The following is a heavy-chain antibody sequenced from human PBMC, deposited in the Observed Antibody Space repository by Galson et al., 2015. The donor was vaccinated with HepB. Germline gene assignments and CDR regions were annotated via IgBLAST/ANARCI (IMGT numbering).Heavy chain of an antibody. CDR3: TRENYDFDY. CDR1: GDSVSSYLAT. Sequence: CAISGDSVSSYLATWYWIRQSPSRGLEWLGRTYYRSKCYYDYAVSVKSRISINPYTYKNQFSLHLNSVTLEDTALYYCTRENYDFDYWGRGTLVTVSS. J-gene: IGHJ4*02. CDR2: TYYRSKCYY. D-gene: IGHD1-7*01. V-gene: IGHV6-1*01.